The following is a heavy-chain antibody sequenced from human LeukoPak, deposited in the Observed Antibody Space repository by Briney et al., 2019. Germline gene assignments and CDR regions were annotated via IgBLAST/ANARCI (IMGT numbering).Heavy chain of an antibody. CDR1: GGTFSSYA. CDR2: IIPIFGTA. D-gene: IGHD6-13*01. Sequence: ASVKVSCKASGGTFSSYAISWVRQAPGQGLEWMGGIIPIFGTANYAQKFQGRVTITADESTSTAYMELSSLRSEDTAVYYCARAGPTRPYSSSLEAYFDYWGQGTLVTVSS. CDR3: ARAGPTRPYSSSLEAYFDY. V-gene: IGHV1-69*13. J-gene: IGHJ4*02.